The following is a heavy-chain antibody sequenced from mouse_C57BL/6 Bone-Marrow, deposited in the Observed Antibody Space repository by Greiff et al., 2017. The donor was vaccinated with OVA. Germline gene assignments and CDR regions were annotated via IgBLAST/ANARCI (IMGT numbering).Heavy chain of an antibody. Sequence: QAQLQQSGPGLVQPSQSLSITCTVSGFSLTSYGVHWVRQSPGKGLEWLGVIWSGGSTDYNAAFISRLSISKDNSKSQVFFKMNSLQADDTAIYYCARGRGLDYWGQGTTLTVSS. CDR2: IWSGGST. J-gene: IGHJ2*01. V-gene: IGHV2-2*01. CDR3: ARGRGLDY. CDR1: GFSLTSYG.